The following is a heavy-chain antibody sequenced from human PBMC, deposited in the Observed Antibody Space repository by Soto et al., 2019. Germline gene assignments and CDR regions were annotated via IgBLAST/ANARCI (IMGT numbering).Heavy chain of an antibody. CDR2: IDPRSGAT. CDR1: GYAFTDYY. Sequence: SVKVSCKASGYAFTDYYIHWVRQAPGQGLEWMGFIDPRSGATRYAQKFQGRVTMRGDTSTNIAYMDLSRLRSDDTAVYYCARVEGSASSAGDWGQGTLVTVSS. CDR3: ARVEGSASSAGD. J-gene: IGHJ4*02. V-gene: IGHV1-2*02. D-gene: IGHD6-6*01.